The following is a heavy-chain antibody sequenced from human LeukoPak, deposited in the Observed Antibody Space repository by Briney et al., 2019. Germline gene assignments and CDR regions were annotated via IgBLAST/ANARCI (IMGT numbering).Heavy chain of an antibody. V-gene: IGHV4-39*07. CDR2: IYYSGST. J-gene: IGHJ6*03. D-gene: IGHD6-19*01. CDR1: GGSISSSSYY. Sequence: SETLSLTCTVSGGSISSSSYYWGWIRQPPGKGLEWIGSIYYSGSTYYNPSLKSRVTISVDTSKNQFSLKLSSVPAADTAVYYCAKGLKVVAGSGPVDYYYYMDVWGKGTTVTISS. CDR3: AKGLKVVAGSGPVDYYYYMDV.